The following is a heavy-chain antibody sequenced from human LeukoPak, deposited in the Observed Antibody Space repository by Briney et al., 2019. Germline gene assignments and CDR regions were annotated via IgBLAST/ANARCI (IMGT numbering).Heavy chain of an antibody. Sequence: SETLSLTCAVYGGSFSSYYWSWIRQPPGKGLEWIGHIYYSGSTNYKPSLKSRVTISVDTSKNQFSLKLSSVTAADTAVYYCARGGYYGSGNDFRFDPWGQGTLVTVSS. CDR2: IYYSGST. V-gene: IGHV4-59*01. CDR3: ARGGYYGSGNDFRFDP. CDR1: GGSFSSYY. D-gene: IGHD3-10*01. J-gene: IGHJ5*02.